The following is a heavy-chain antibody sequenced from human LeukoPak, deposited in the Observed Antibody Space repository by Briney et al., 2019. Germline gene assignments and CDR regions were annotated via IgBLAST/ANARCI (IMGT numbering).Heavy chain of an antibody. CDR2: ISSSGSV. CDR3: ARIPLGYSGAYYFDY. D-gene: IGHD5-12*01. Sequence: SETLSLTCTVSRGSISGSIRSYCWSWLRPPPGKGLEWIGYISSSGSVNDNPSLRSRVTISVVTSKIQLFLNLSSVSAADAAVYYCARIPLGYSGAYYFDYWGQGTLVTVSP. CDR1: RGSISGSIRSYC. J-gene: IGHJ4*02. V-gene: IGHV4-4*09.